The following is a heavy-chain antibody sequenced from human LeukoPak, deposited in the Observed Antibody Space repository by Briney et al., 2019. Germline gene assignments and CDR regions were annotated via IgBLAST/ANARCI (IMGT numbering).Heavy chain of an antibody. CDR3: ARDNSKENYFDY. J-gene: IGHJ4*02. CDR2: INHSGST. Sequence: SETLSLTCAVYGGSFSGYYWSWIRQPPGKGLEWIGEINHSGSTNYNPSLKSRVTISVDTSKNQFSLKLSSVTAADTAVYYCARDNSKENYFDYWGQGTLVTVSS. V-gene: IGHV4-34*09. D-gene: IGHD2/OR15-2a*01. CDR1: GGSFSGYY.